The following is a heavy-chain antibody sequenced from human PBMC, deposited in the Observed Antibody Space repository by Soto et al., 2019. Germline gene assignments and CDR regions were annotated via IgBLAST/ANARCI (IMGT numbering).Heavy chain of an antibody. CDR2: FDPEDGET. Sequence: ASVKVSCKVSGYTLTELSMHWVRQAPGKGLEWMGGFDPEDGETIYAQKFQGRVTMTEDTSTDTAYMELSSLRSEDTAVYYCATALGPGSRYSYCAFDIWGQATMVTVSS. J-gene: IGHJ3*02. CDR3: ATALGPGSRYSYCAFDI. CDR1: GYTLTELS. D-gene: IGHD2-15*01. V-gene: IGHV1-24*01.